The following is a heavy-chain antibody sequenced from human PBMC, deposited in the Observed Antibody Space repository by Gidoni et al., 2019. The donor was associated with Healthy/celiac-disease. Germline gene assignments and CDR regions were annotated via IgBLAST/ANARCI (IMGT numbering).Heavy chain of an antibody. J-gene: IGHJ4*02. D-gene: IGHD3-10*01. V-gene: IGHV5-51*01. CDR2: IYPGDPDT. Sequence: EVQLVQSGAEVKKPGESLKISCKGSGYSFTSYWIGWVRQMPGQGLEWMGIIYPGDPDTRYSPSFQGQVTISADKSISTAYLQWSSLKASDTAMYYCARRSESMVRGVIHYYFDYWGQGTLVTVSS. CDR3: ARRSESMVRGVIHYYFDY. CDR1: GYSFTSYW.